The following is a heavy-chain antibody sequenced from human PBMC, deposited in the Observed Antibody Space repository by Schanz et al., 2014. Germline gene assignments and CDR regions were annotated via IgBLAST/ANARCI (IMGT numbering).Heavy chain of an antibody. J-gene: IGHJ4*02. CDR1: RFTFSYYW. V-gene: IGHV3-7*01. CDR3: ARDKGGLIPFDY. Sequence: EVQLVESGGGLVQPGGSLRLSCAASRFTFSYYWMSWVRQAPGKGLEWVANMNQDGSVKNYVDSVKGRFTISRDNAKNSLYLQMNSLRAEDTAVYYCARDKGGLIPFDYWGQGTLVAVSS. D-gene: IGHD2-15*01. CDR2: MNQDGSVK.